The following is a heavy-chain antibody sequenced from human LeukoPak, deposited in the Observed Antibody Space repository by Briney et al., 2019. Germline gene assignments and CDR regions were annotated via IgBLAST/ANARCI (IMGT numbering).Heavy chain of an antibody. D-gene: IGHD2-21*01. J-gene: IGHJ4*02. CDR3: AKDEASDY. CDR1: GFTFSSYG. CDR2: ISYDGSNK. Sequence: GGSLRLSCAAAGFTFSSYGMHWVRQAPGKGLEWVAVISYDGSNKYYADSVKGRFTISRDNSKNTLYLQMNSLRAEDTAVYYCAKDEASDYWGQGTLVTVSS. V-gene: IGHV3-30*18.